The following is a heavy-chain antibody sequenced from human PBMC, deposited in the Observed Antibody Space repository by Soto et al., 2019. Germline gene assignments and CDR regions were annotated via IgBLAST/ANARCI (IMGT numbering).Heavy chain of an antibody. CDR3: ARDIAAAGTSGY. Sequence: QVQLQESGPDLVKPSGTLSLTCAVSGGSISSSNWWSWVRQPPGKGLEWIGEIYDTGSTNYNPSLKSRVTISVDESKNQFSLELSSVTAADTSVYYCARDIAAAGTSGYWGQGTLVTVSS. D-gene: IGHD6-13*01. V-gene: IGHV4-4*02. CDR1: GGSISSSNW. CDR2: IYDTGST. J-gene: IGHJ4*02.